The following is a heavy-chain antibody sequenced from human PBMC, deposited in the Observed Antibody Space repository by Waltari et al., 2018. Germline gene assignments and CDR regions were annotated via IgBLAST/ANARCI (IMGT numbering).Heavy chain of an antibody. D-gene: IGHD2-15*01. J-gene: IGHJ6*02. CDR1: GGSFSGYY. CDR3: VRLEDCSGPGGNCYSGDSFALDV. CDR2: INHTGNR. Sequence: QVQLQQWGAGQLQPSETLSLTCAVYGGSFSGYYWGWLRQPPGKGLEWIGEINHTGNRNYNPSLRSRITMLVDTSRSQFSLKVNSVTAADTAVYYCVRLEDCSGPGGNCYSGDSFALDVWGQGTTVTVSS. V-gene: IGHV4-34*02.